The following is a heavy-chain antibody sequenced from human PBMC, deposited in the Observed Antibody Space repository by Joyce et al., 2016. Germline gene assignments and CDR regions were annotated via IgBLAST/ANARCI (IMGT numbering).Heavy chain of an antibody. CDR3: AKILTATYSSGWFLDY. V-gene: IGHV3-30*18. CDR1: GLTLSNYG. D-gene: IGHD6-25*01. Sequence: QVQLVESGGGVVQPGRSLRLSCAAPGLTLSNYGVHWGRQEPGKGLEGVAGISYDGIYKYYADSVKGRFTISRDNSKNTVFLEMNSLRTEDTAVYYCAKILTATYSSGWFLDYWGQGTLVTVSS. J-gene: IGHJ4*02. CDR2: ISYDGIYK.